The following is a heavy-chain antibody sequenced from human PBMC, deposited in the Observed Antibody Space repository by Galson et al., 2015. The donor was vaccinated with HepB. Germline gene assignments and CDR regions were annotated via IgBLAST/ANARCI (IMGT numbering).Heavy chain of an antibody. CDR2: IYPDDSNT. V-gene: IGHV5-51*01. CDR3: ARRAGNWFDP. Sequence: QSGAEVKKPGESLKISCKGSGYNFANHWIGWVRQPPGKGLEWMGTIYPDDSNTRYSPSFQGQVTISAGKSINIAYLQWSSLKASDTAMYFCARRAGNWFDPWGQGTLVTVSS. CDR1: GYNFANHW. J-gene: IGHJ5*02.